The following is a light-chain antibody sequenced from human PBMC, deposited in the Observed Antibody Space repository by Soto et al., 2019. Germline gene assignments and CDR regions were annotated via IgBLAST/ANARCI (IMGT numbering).Light chain of an antibody. CDR1: QSVSSN. CDR2: DAS. Sequence: EIVLTQSPATLSVSPGERATLSCRASQSVSSNFAWYQKKPGQAPRLLIYDASTRATGIPARFSGSGSGTEFNLTISSMLSEDVALSYFHQYHNFPPYTFGQGTKLEIK. J-gene: IGKJ2*01. CDR3: HQYHNFPPYT. V-gene: IGKV3-15*01.